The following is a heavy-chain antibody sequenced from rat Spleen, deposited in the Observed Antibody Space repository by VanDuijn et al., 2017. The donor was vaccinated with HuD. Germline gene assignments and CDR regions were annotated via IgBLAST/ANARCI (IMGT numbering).Heavy chain of an antibody. CDR2: ISPSGGST. D-gene: IGHD1-11*01. Sequence: EVQLVESGGGLVQPGRSLKLSCAASGFTFSNYGMHWIRQAPTKGLEWVASISPSGGSTYYRDSVKGRFTISRDNAKSTLYLQMDSLRSEDTATYYCATGPLYGGCFDYWGQGVMVTVSS. J-gene: IGHJ2*01. CDR3: ATGPLYGGCFDY. V-gene: IGHV5-19*01. CDR1: GFTFSNYG.